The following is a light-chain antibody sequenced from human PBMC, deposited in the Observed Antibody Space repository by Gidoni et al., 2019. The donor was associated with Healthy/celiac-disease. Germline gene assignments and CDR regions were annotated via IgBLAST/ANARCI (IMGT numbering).Light chain of an antibody. CDR3: QQSYSTPWT. CDR2: AAS. J-gene: IGKJ1*01. CDR1: QSISSY. V-gene: IGKV1-39*01. Sequence: DIQMTQSPSSLSASVGDRVTITCRASQSISSYLHWYQQKPGKAPKLLIYAASSLQSGVPSSFSGSGSGTDFTLTISSLQPEDFATYYCQQSYSTPWTFGQGTKVEIK.